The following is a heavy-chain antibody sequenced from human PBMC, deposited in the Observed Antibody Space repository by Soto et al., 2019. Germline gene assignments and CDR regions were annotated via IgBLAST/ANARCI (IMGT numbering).Heavy chain of an antibody. J-gene: IGHJ6*03. CDR3: ARSGPVTTGYYYMDV. V-gene: IGHV4-59*01. D-gene: IGHD6-25*01. Sequence: TSETLSLTCPVSGFSISTYYWDWVRQPPGSGLEWIGYVYYSGSTNYNPSLKSRVTISIDTSKKQFSLKVNSVTPADTAVYYCARSGPVTTGYYYMDVWGNGTTVTVSS. CDR1: GFSISTYY. CDR2: VYYSGST.